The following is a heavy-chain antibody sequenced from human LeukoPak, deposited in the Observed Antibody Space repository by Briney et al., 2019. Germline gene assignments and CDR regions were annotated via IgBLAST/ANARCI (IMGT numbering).Heavy chain of an antibody. D-gene: IGHD1-26*01. CDR1: GVSVSNNC. V-gene: IGHV3-53*05. CDR3: ARDHYSGGSYRLLFDY. Sequence: GGSLRLSCAASGVSVSNNCMTWVRQPPGKGLEWVSVIYSGGSTYYADSVKGRFTISRDNSKNTLYLQMNSLRAEDTAVYYCARDHYSGGSYRLLFDYWGQGTLVTVSS. J-gene: IGHJ4*02. CDR2: IYSGGST.